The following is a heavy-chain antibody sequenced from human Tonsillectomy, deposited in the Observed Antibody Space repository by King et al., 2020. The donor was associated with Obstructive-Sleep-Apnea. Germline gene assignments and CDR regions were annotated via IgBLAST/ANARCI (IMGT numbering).Heavy chain of an antibody. V-gene: IGHV3-49*03. J-gene: IGHJ4*02. CDR1: GFTFGDYA. CDR2: IRSKAYGGTT. Sequence: VQLVESGGGLVQPGRSLRLSCTPSGFTFGDYAVSWFRQAPGKGLEWVGFIRSKAYGGTTEHAASVKGRFTISRDDSTGIGYLQMNSLKTEDTAVYYCTYHKAKILTGYFPFEYWGQGTLVTVSS. CDR3: TYHKAKILTGYFPFEY. D-gene: IGHD3-9*01.